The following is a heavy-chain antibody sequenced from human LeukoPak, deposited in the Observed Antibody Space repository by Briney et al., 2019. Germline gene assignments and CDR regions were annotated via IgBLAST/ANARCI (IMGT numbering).Heavy chain of an antibody. V-gene: IGHV3-7*01. CDR2: IKQDGSEK. D-gene: IGHD4-17*01. J-gene: IGHJ6*02. CDR1: GFTFSSYW. Sequence: GGSLRLSCAASGFTFSSYWMSWVRQAPGKGLEWVANIKQDGSEKYYVDSVKGRFTISRDNAKNSLYLQMNSLRAEDTAVYYCARDPLWYGDYASGYYYGMDVWGQGTTVTVSS. CDR3: ARDPLWYGDYASGYYYGMDV.